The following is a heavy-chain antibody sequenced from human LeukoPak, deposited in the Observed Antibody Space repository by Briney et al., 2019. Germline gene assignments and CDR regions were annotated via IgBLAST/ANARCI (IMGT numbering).Heavy chain of an antibody. CDR1: GYTFTGYY. Sequence: GASVKVSCKASGYTFTGYYMHWVRQAPGQGLEWMGWINPNSGGTNYAQKFQGRVTMTRDTSISPAYMELSRLRSDDTAVYYCARVWVVAAAGRDYWGQGTLVTVSS. J-gene: IGHJ4*02. CDR2: INPNSGGT. D-gene: IGHD6-13*01. V-gene: IGHV1-2*02. CDR3: ARVWVVAAAGRDY.